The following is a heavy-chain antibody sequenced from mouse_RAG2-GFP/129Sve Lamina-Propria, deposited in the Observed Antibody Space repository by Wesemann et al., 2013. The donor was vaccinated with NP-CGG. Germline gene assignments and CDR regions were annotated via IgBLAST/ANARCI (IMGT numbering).Heavy chain of an antibody. V-gene: IGHV5-9*01. J-gene: IGHJ3*01. CDR1: GFTFSSYT. CDR2: ISGGGGNT. Sequence: GGLVKPGGSLKLSCAASGFTFSSYTMSWVRQTPEKRLEWVATISGGGGNTYYPDSVKGRFTISRDNAKNTLYLQMSSLRSEDTALYYCARRCDGYSFAYWGQGTLVTVSA. CDR3: ARRCDGYSFAY. D-gene: IGHD2-3*01.